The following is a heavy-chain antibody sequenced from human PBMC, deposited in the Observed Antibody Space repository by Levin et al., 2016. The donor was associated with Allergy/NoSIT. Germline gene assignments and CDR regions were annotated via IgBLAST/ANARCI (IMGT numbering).Heavy chain of an antibody. V-gene: IGHV3-21*04. CDR3: ARDLYYYDSSGYSHFDY. D-gene: IGHD3-22*01. J-gene: IGHJ4*02. CDR1: GFTFSTYS. CDR2: ISSSSDYI. Sequence: GGSLRLSCAASGFTFSTYSMSWVRQAPGKGLEWVSSISSSSDYIFYADSVKGRFTISRDNAKDSLYLQMNSLRAEDTAVYYCARDLYYYDSSGYSHFDYWGQGTLVTVSS.